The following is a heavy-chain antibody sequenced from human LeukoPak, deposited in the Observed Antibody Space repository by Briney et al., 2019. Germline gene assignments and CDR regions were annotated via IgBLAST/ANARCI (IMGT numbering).Heavy chain of an antibody. CDR2: IKQDGGEK. V-gene: IGHV3-7*03. D-gene: IGHD3-16*01. Sequence: GSLRLSCAASGFTFSTYWMSWVRQAPGKGLEWEANIKQDGGEKNYVDSVKGRFTISRDNAKNSLYLQMNSLRAEDTALYYCARDNPFGGYWGQGTLVTVSS. CDR1: GFTFSTYW. CDR3: ARDNPFGGY. J-gene: IGHJ4*02.